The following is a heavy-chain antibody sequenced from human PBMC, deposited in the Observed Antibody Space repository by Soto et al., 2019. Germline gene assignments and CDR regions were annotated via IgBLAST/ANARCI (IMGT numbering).Heavy chain of an antibody. CDR1: GFTFSSYG. D-gene: IGHD3-3*01. Sequence: QVQLVESGGGVVQPGRSLRLSCAASGFTFSSYGMHWVRQAPGKGLEWVAVIWYDGSNKYYADSVKGRFTISRDNSKNTLYLQMNSLRAEDTAVYYCARDVQNYDFWRGYPYSSKYGMDVWGQGTTVTVSS. CDR2: IWYDGSNK. CDR3: ARDVQNYDFWRGYPYSSKYGMDV. J-gene: IGHJ6*02. V-gene: IGHV3-33*01.